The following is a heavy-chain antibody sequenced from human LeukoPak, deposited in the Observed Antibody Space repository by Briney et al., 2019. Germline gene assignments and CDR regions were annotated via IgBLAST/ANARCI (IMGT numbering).Heavy chain of an antibody. Sequence: MTSETLSLTCTVSGDSISSGGYYWGWIRQPPGKGLEWIGSIYHSGSTYYNPSLKSRVTISVDTSKNQFSLKLSSVTAADTAVYYCARSPEPIVVVPAEGWYFDLWGRGTLVTVSS. CDR3: ARSPEPIVVVPAEGWYFDL. CDR1: GDSISSGGYY. D-gene: IGHD2-2*01. CDR2: IYHSGST. J-gene: IGHJ2*01. V-gene: IGHV4-38-2*02.